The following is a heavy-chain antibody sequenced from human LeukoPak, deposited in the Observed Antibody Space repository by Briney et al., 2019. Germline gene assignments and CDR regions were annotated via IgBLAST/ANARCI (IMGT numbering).Heavy chain of an antibody. D-gene: IGHD2-2*02. V-gene: IGHV4-59*01. J-gene: IGHJ6*03. CDR1: GGSISTYY. CDR2: IYYSGST. Sequence: SETLSLTCTVSGGSISTYYWSWIRQPPGKGLEWIAYIYYSGSTGYNPSLKSRVTTSVDTSKNQFSLKLSSVTAADTAVYYCARGVVVPAAKPAVYYCHMDVWGIGTTVTVSS. CDR3: ARGVVVPAAKPAVYYCHMDV.